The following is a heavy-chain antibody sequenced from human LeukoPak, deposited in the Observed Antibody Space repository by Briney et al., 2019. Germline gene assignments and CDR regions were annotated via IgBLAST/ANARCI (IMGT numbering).Heavy chain of an antibody. J-gene: IGHJ5*02. CDR3: ARAREAWAYNWFDP. Sequence: PGGSLRLSCAASGFTFSSYAMHWVRQAPGKGLEWVAVISYDGSNKYYADSVKGRFTISRDNSKNTLYLQMNSLRAEDTAVCYCARAREAWAYNWFDPWGQGTLVTVSS. CDR2: ISYDGSNK. D-gene: IGHD1-26*01. V-gene: IGHV3-30*01. CDR1: GFTFSSYA.